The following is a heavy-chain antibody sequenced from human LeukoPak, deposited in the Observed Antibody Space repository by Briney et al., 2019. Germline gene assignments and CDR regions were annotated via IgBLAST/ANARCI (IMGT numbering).Heavy chain of an antibody. CDR3: ARGYYDYVWGSSSGDY. J-gene: IGHJ4*02. V-gene: IGHV1-8*01. CDR1: GYIFTSYD. D-gene: IGHD3-16*01. CDR2: MNPNSGNT. Sequence: GASVKVSCKSSGYIFTSYDINWVRQATGQGLEWMGWMNPNSGNTGYAQKFQGRVTMTRNTSISTAYMELSSLRSEDTAVYYCARGYYDYVWGSSSGDYWGQGTLVTVSS.